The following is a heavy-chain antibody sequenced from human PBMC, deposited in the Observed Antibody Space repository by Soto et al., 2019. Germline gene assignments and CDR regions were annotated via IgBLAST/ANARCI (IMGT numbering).Heavy chain of an antibody. J-gene: IGHJ4*02. CDR2: IYSGGAT. V-gene: IGHV3-53*01. D-gene: IGHD2-2*01. CDR3: PRDTSSSLDY. Sequence: GGSLRLSCAASGFTVSSNYMSWVRQAPGKGLEWVSVIYSGGATFYADSVKGRFTISRDNSKNTLYLQMNSLRAEDTDVYYCPRDTSSSLDYWGQGTLVNVSS. CDR1: GFTVSSNY.